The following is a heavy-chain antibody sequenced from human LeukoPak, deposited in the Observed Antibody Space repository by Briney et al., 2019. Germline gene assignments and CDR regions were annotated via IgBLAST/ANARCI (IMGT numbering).Heavy chain of an antibody. Sequence: ASVKVSCKASGGTFSSYAISWVRQAPGQGLEWMGRIIPILGIANYGQKFQGRVTITADKSTSTAYMELSSLRSGDTAVYYCARGRGSGSNGRWFDPWGQGTLVTASS. CDR2: IIPILGIA. D-gene: IGHD3-10*01. CDR3: ARGRGSGSNGRWFDP. CDR1: GGTFSSYA. J-gene: IGHJ5*02. V-gene: IGHV1-69*04.